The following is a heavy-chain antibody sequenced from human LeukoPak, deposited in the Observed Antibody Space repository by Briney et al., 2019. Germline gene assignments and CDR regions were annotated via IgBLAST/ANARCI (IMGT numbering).Heavy chain of an antibody. Sequence: GGSLRLSCAASGFTFSDYYMSWIRQAPGKGLEWVSYISSSSSYTNYADSVKGRSTISRDNAKNSLYLQMNSLRAEDTAVYYCARDRGTNGGYFDYWGQGTLVTVSS. CDR2: ISSSSSYT. CDR1: GFTFSDYY. V-gene: IGHV3-11*06. D-gene: IGHD2-2*01. J-gene: IGHJ4*02. CDR3: ARDRGTNGGYFDY.